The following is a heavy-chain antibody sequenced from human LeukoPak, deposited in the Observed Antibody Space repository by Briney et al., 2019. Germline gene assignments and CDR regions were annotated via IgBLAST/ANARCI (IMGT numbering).Heavy chain of an antibody. Sequence: ASVKVSCKASGYTFTGYYMHWVRQAPGQGLEWMGWINPNSGGTNYAQKFQGRVTMTRDTSISTAYMELSKLRSDDTAVYYCARVYNWNDSPLDPWGQGTLVTVSS. D-gene: IGHD1-20*01. V-gene: IGHV1-2*02. CDR3: ARVYNWNDSPLDP. CDR2: INPNSGGT. J-gene: IGHJ5*02. CDR1: GYTFTGYY.